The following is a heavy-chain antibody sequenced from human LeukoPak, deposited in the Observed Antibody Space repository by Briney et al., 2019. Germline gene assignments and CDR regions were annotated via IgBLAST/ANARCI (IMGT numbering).Heavy chain of an antibody. CDR1: GFTFSTYS. CDR3: ARDLGGTTLGWFDP. V-gene: IGHV3-21*01. Sequence: GRSLRLSCSASGFTFSTYSMSWVRQAPGKGLEWVSSISGGSRYIYYADSVKGRFTISRDNAKNSLYLQMNSLRAEDTAVYYCARDLGGTTLGWFDPWGQGTLVTVSS. D-gene: IGHD1-7*01. CDR2: ISGGSRYI. J-gene: IGHJ5*02.